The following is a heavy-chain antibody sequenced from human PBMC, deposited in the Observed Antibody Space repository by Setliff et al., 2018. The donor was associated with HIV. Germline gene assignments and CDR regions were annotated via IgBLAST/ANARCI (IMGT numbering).Heavy chain of an antibody. V-gene: IGHV3-30*04. J-gene: IGHJ3*02. CDR2: ISHDGSIE. D-gene: IGHD3-3*01. Sequence: LRLSCAASGFTFRSYAMHWVRQAPGKGLEWVADISHDGSIEDYADSLRGRFTIPRDNSKSAVYLQMNRLRSEDTAVYYCARAFGYHDFWSGYSGDEFDIWGQGTLVTVSS. CDR3: ARAFGYHDFWSGYSGDEFDI. CDR1: GFTFRSYA.